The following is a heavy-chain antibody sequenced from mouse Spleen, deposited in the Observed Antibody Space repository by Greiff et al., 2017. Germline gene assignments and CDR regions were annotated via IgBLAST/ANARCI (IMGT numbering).Heavy chain of an antibody. V-gene: IGHV1-82*01. J-gene: IGHJ1*01. CDR1: GYAFSSSW. D-gene: IGHD1-1*01. Sequence: QVQLQQSGPELVKPGASVKISCKASGYAFSSSWMNWVKQRPGKGLEWIGRIYPGDGDTNYNGKFKGKATLTADKSSSTAYMQLSSLTSEDSAVYFCARPNYYDGSLGYFDVWGAGTTVTVSS. CDR3: ARPNYYDGSLGYFDV. CDR2: IYPGDGDT.